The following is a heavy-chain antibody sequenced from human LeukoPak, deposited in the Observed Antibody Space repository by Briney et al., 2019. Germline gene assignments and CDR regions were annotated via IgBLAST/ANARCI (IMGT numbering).Heavy chain of an antibody. CDR1: GFTFSSYG. J-gene: IGHJ6*03. CDR3: AKDPGDGRHGQGGYYYMDV. Sequence: SGGSLRLSCAASGFTFSSYGMHWVRQAPGKGLEWVAFIGYDGSNKYYADSVKGRFTISRDNSKNTLYLQMNSLRAEDTAVYYCAKDPGDGRHGQGGYYYMDVWGKGTTVTVSS. D-gene: IGHD3-16*01. CDR2: IGYDGSNK. V-gene: IGHV3-30*02.